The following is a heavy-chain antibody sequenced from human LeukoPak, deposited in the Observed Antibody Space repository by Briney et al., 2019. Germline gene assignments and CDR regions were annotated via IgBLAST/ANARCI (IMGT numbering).Heavy chain of an antibody. J-gene: IGHJ4*02. Sequence: GASVEVSCKASGYTFTIYGISWVRQAPGQGLEWMGWISVYNGNTNYAQKLQGRVTMTTDTSTSTAYMELRSLRSDDTAVYYCARGGNYYDSSVYPIDYWGQGTLVTVSS. CDR3: ARGGNYYDSSVYPIDY. V-gene: IGHV1-18*01. CDR2: ISVYNGNT. D-gene: IGHD3-22*01. CDR1: GYTFTIYG.